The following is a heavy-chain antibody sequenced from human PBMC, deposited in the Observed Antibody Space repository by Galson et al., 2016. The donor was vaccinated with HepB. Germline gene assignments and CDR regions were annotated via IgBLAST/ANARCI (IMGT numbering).Heavy chain of an antibody. J-gene: IGHJ4*02. V-gene: IGHV6-1*01. Sequence: ISGDSVSSKRAAWNWIRQSPSRGLEWLGRTYYRSKWSDEYAVAMKGRITINPDTSKNQFSLHLNFVTPEDTAVYYCAISYYDSSGYRYWGQGTQVTVSS. CDR3: AISYYDSSGYRY. D-gene: IGHD3-22*01. CDR1: GDSVSSKRAA. CDR2: TYYRSKWSD.